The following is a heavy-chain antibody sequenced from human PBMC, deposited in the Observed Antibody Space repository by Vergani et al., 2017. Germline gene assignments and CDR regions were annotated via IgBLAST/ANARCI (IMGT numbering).Heavy chain of an antibody. J-gene: IGHJ5*02. CDR3: ARGGDVLRYFDWATSLDWFDP. CDR1: GGSFSGYY. V-gene: IGHV4-34*01. CDR2: INHSGST. Sequence: QVQLQQWGAGLLKPSETLSLTCAVYGGSFSGYYWSWIRQPPGKGLEWIGEINHSGSTNYNPSLKSRVTISVDTSKNQFSLKLSSVTAADTAVYYCARGGDVLRYFDWATSLDWFDPGGQGTLVTVSS. D-gene: IGHD3-9*01.